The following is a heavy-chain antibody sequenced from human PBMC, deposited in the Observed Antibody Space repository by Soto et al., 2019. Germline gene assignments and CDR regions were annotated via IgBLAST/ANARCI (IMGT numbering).Heavy chain of an antibody. J-gene: IGHJ5*02. D-gene: IGHD2-2*01. CDR1: GFTFSSYA. Sequence: QVQLVESGGGVVQPGRSLRLSCAASGFTFSSYAMHWVRQAPGKGLEWVAVISYDGSNKYYADSVKGRFTISRDNSKNTLYLQMNSLRAEDTAVYYCARDLLVDCSSTSCLRSNWFDPWGQGTLVTVSS. V-gene: IGHV3-30-3*01. CDR2: ISYDGSNK. CDR3: ARDLLVDCSSTSCLRSNWFDP.